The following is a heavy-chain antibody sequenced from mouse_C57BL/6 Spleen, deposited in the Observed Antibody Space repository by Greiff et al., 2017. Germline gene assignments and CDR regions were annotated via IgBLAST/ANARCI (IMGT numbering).Heavy chain of an antibody. Sequence: QVQLKQSGAELARPGASVKLSCKASGYTFTSYGISWVKQRTGQGLEWIGEIYPRSGNTYYNEKFKGKATLTADKSSSTAYMELRSLTSEDSAVYFCAREDYYGSRFDVWGTGTTVTVSS. CDR1: GYTFTSYG. V-gene: IGHV1-81*01. CDR2: IYPRSGNT. D-gene: IGHD1-1*01. J-gene: IGHJ1*03. CDR3: AREDYYGSRFDV.